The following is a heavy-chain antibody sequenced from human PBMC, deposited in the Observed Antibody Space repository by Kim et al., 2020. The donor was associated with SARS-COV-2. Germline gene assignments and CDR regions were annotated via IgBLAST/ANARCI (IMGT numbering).Heavy chain of an antibody. CDR3: ARGEGVKDFYGMDV. Sequence: GGSLRLSCAASGFTVSSNYMSWVRQAPGKGLEWVSGIYSGGSTYYADAVKGRFTISRDNSKNTLYLQMNSLRAEDTAVYYCARGEGVKDFYGMDVWGQGTTGTVSS. J-gene: IGHJ6*02. V-gene: IGHV3-53*01. D-gene: IGHD1-26*01. CDR2: IYSGGST. CDR1: GFTVSSNY.